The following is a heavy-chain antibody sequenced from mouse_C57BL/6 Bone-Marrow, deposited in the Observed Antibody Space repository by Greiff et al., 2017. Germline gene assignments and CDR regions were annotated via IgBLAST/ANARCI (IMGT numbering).Heavy chain of an antibody. J-gene: IGHJ2*01. CDR1: GYTFTSYW. Sequence: QVQLQQPGAELVKPGASVKMSCKASGYTFTSYWITWVKQRPGQGLEWIGDIYPTCGRTNYNEKFKSKAILTVDTSSTTAYMQLRSLTSEDSAVFYCARSGPLGRSFDYWGQGTTLTVSS. CDR3: ARSGPLGRSFDY. D-gene: IGHD4-1*01. CDR2: IYPTCGRT. V-gene: IGHV1-55*01.